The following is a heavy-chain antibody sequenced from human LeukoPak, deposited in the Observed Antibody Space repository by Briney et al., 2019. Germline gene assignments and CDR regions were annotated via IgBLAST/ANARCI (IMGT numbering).Heavy chain of an antibody. CDR1: GFTFSSHA. CDR3: AKSMGGYYDSSGLSSFDY. J-gene: IGHJ4*02. V-gene: IGHV3-23*01. D-gene: IGHD3-22*01. CDR2: ISGSGGST. Sequence: GGSLRLSCAASGFTFSSHAMSWVRQAPGKGLEWVSAISGSGGSTYYADSVKGRFTISRDNSKNTLYLQMNSLRAEDTAVYYCAKSMGGYYDSSGLSSFDYWGQGTLVTVSS.